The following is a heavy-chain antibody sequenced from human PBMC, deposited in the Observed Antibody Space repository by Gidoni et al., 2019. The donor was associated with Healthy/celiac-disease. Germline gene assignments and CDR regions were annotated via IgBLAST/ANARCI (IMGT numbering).Heavy chain of an antibody. J-gene: IGHJ3*02. CDR1: GFTFSSYA. Sequence: EVQLVESGGGLVQPGGSLRLSCSASGFTFSSYAMHWVRQAPGKGLEYVSAISSNGGSTYYADSVKGRFTISRDNSKNTLYLQMSSLRAEDTAVYYCVKGGATVVTGDAFDIWGQGTMVTVSS. D-gene: IGHD2-15*01. V-gene: IGHV3-64D*06. CDR3: VKGGATVVTGDAFDI. CDR2: ISSNGGST.